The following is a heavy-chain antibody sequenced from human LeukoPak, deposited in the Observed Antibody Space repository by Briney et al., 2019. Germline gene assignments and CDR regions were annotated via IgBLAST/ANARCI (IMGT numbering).Heavy chain of an antibody. CDR3: AKDDGYCSSTSCHYYYYYGMDV. CDR1: GFTFSSYG. V-gene: IGHV3-30*18. D-gene: IGHD2-2*01. J-gene: IGHJ6*02. CDR2: ISYHGSNK. Sequence: GRSLRLSCAASGFTFSSYGMHWVRQAPGKGLEWVAVISYHGSNKYYADSVMGRFTISRDNSKNTLYLQMNSLRAEDTAVYYCAKDDGYCSSTSCHYYYYYGMDVWGQGTTVTVSS.